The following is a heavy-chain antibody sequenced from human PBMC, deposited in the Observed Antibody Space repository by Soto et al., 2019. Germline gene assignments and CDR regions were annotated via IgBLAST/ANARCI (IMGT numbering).Heavy chain of an antibody. CDR3: ARDTGSSWYPYGYYYYGMDV. D-gene: IGHD6-13*01. J-gene: IGHJ6*02. CDR2: ISSSSSSYI. V-gene: IGHV3-21*01. CDR1: GFTFSSYS. Sequence: PGGSLRLSCAASGFTFSSYSMNWVRQAPGKGLEWVSSISSSSSSYIYYADSVKGRFTISRDNAKNSLYLQMNSLRAEDTAVYYCARDTGSSWYPYGYYYYGMDVWGQGTTVTVSS.